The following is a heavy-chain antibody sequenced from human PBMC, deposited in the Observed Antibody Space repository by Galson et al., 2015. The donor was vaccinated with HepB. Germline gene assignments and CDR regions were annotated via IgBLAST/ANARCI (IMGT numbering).Heavy chain of an antibody. J-gene: IGHJ6*02. CDR3: ARHGYYGSGSYYDPALYYYYGMDV. CDR1: GYTFTGYY. D-gene: IGHD3-10*01. Sequence: SVKVSCKASGYTFTGYYMHWVRQAPGQGLEWMGWINPNSGGTNYAQKFQGRVTMTRDTSISTAYMELSRLRSDDTAVYYCARHGYYGSGSYYDPALYYYYGMDVWGQGTTVTVSS. CDR2: INPNSGGT. V-gene: IGHV1-2*02.